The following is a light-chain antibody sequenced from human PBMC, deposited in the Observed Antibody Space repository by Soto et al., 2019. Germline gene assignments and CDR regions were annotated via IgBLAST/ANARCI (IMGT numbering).Light chain of an antibody. Sequence: DIQMTQSPSTLSAYVGDTVTITCRASQTISGWLAWYQQRPGKAPNLLIFDASTLESGVPSRFSGSGSGTTFTLTISSLQSDDFATYYCLQYNGYYRTFGQGSKVAIK. CDR1: QTISGW. V-gene: IGKV1-5*01. J-gene: IGKJ1*01. CDR2: DAS. CDR3: LQYNGYYRT.